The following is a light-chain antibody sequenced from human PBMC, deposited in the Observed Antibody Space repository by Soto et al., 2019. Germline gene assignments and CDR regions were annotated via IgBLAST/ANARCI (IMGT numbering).Light chain of an antibody. CDR3: QQYNNWPRP. V-gene: IGKV3-15*01. J-gene: IGKJ1*01. CDR2: GAS. CDR1: QSVSSN. Sequence: EIGMSQSSATLSVYPGERATLSCRASQSVSSNLAWYQQKPGQAPRLLIYGASTRATGIPARFSGSGSGTEFTLTISSLQSEDFAVYYCQQYNNWPRPFGQRS.